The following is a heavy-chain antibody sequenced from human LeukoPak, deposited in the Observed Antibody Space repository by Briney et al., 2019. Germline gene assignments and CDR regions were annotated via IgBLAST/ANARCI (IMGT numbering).Heavy chain of an antibody. J-gene: IGHJ6*03. CDR1: GGSISSDNYY. CDR2: IFYTESV. V-gene: IGHV4-39*07. CDR3: ASARFVNWIHVGYMDV. D-gene: IGHD5-18*01. Sequence: SETLSLTCTVSGGSISSDNYYWGWIRQSPGEGLQWIGSIFYTESVYYNPSLKSRVTITLDMSKNQFSLTVSSVTAADTALYYCASARFVNWIHVGYMDVWGKGTSITVSS.